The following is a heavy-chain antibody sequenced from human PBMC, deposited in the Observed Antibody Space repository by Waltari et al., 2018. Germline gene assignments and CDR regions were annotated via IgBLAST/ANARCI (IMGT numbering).Heavy chain of an antibody. CDR2: ISYSGAT. J-gene: IGHJ3*01. CDR3: ATYVGASIGTAAFDV. Sequence: GWVRQRAGKGVEWTATISYSGATDTNPSLKSRVTISVDTCKNQFSLKLSSVTAADTAVYYCATYVGASIGTAAFDVWGQGTMVTVSS. V-gene: IGHV4-39*01. D-gene: IGHD3-16*01.